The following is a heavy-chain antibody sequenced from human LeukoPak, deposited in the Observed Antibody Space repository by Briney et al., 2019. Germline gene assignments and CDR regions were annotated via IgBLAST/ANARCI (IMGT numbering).Heavy chain of an antibody. V-gene: IGHV4-59*01. J-gene: IGHJ3*02. CDR3: ARVGDGTFDI. Sequence: SETLSLTCTVSGGSISSYYWSWIRQSPGKGLEWIGYIYYSGNTNYNPSLKSRVTIPIDTSKNHFSLRLSSVTAADTAVYYCARVGDGTFDIWGRGTMVIVSS. CDR2: IYYSGNT. D-gene: IGHD3-16*01. CDR1: GGSISSYY.